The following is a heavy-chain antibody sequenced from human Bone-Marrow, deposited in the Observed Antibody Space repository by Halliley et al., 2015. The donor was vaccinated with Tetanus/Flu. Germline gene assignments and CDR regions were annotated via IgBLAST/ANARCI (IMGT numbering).Heavy chain of an antibody. CDR2: ISYTGST. V-gene: IGHV4-59*01. CDR1: GGSLSGYY. Sequence: TLSLTCTVSGGSLSGYYLSWIRQPPGKGLEWLGLISYTGSTNCNPSLQSRVTISVDTSKNQFSLRLSSVTAADTALYYCVIGAGWQPDYWGPGTLVTVSS. CDR3: VIGAGWQPDY. J-gene: IGHJ4*02.